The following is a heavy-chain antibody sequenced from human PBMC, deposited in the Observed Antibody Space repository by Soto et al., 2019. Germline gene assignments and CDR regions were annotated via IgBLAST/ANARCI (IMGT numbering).Heavy chain of an antibody. CDR2: IWYDGSNI. CDR1: GFTFSSNG. Sequence: PGGSLSLSCAASGFTFSSNGMHWVRQAPGKGLEWVAIIWYDGSNIYYADSVKGRFSISRDNSENMLYLQMNSLRAEDTAVYYCARNYYGSGSYWNYYYMDVWGKGTTVTVSS. D-gene: IGHD3-10*01. J-gene: IGHJ6*03. V-gene: IGHV3-33*01. CDR3: ARNYYGSGSYWNYYYMDV.